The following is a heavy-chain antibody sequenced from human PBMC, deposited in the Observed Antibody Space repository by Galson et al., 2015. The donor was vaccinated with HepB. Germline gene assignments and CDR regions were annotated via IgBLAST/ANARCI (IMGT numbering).Heavy chain of an antibody. Sequence: ETLSLTCSVSGASISSYYWSWIRQPPGKGLEWIGFIFNRGNARYNPSLKSRLTISLDTSDNQFSLELSSVTAADTAVYYCARLFPPYASNWRGIWFDPWSQGSLVTVSS. V-gene: IGHV4-4*08. J-gene: IGHJ5*02. CDR1: GASISSYY. CDR3: ARLFPPYASNWRGIWFDP. D-gene: IGHD4-11*01. CDR2: IFNRGNA.